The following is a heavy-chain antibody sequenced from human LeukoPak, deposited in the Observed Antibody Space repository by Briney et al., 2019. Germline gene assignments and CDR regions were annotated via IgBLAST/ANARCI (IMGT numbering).Heavy chain of an antibody. Sequence: GASVKVSCKASGYTFTGYYMHWVRQAPGQGLEWMGWINPNSGGTNYAQKFQGRVTMTRDTSISTAYMELSRLRSDDTAVYYCARVGDPNWNGYYFDYWGQGTLITVSS. J-gene: IGHJ4*02. CDR3: ARVGDPNWNGYYFDY. CDR2: INPNSGGT. D-gene: IGHD1-1*01. V-gene: IGHV1-2*02. CDR1: GYTFTGYY.